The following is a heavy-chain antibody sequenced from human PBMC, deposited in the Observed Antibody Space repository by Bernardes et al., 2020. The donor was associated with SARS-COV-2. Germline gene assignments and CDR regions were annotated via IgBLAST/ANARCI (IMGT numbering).Heavy chain of an antibody. CDR1: GGSISNYY. V-gene: IGHV4-4*07. Sequence: SETLSLTCTVSGGSISNYYWSWIRQPAGKGLEWIARIYSSGYTDYNPSLKSRVTVSVDTSENQFSLNLNSVTAADTAVYYCARDCGSTGACYSGNWFDPWGQGILVIVSS. J-gene: IGHJ5*02. D-gene: IGHD2-21*02. CDR2: IYSSGYT. CDR3: ARDCGSTGACYSGNWFDP.